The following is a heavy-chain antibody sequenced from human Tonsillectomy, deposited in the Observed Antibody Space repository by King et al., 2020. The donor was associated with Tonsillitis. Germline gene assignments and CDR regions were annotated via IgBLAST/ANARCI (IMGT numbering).Heavy chain of an antibody. CDR2: IGNDGSVT. V-gene: IGHV3-30*18. Sequence: QLVQSGGGVVQPGRSLSLSCAASGFTFSRYGMHWVRQSPGEGLEWVAVIGNDGSVTYYADSVKGRLTLSRDNSENTLYMQMNSLRVEDTAVYYCAKEIKQVAGDWYFDLWGRGTLVIVSS. CDR1: GFTFSRYG. D-gene: IGHD6-19*01. J-gene: IGHJ2*01. CDR3: AKEIKQVAGDWYFDL.